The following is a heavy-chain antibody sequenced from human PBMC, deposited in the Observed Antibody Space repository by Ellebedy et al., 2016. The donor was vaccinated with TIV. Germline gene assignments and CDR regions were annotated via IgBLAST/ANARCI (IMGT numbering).Heavy chain of an antibody. CDR2: IYWDDDK. CDR1: GFSLNTPGVG. J-gene: IGHJ4*02. V-gene: IGHV2-5*02. Sequence: SGPTLVKPTQTLTLTCTLSGFSLNTPGVGVGWIRQPPGKALEWLALIYWDDDKRYNPSLRSRLTITKDTSKNEVVLAMTNMDPVDTATYYCAVRPHFCTSTSCFDSWGPGTLVTVSS. D-gene: IGHD2-2*01. CDR3: AVRPHFCTSTSCFDS.